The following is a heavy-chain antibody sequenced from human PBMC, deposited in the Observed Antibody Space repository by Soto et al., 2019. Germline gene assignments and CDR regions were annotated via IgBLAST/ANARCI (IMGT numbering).Heavy chain of an antibody. D-gene: IGHD5-18*01. V-gene: IGHV3-30*18. J-gene: IGHJ4*02. CDR2: ISYDENNK. Sequence: QVQLVESGGGVVQPGRSLRLSCAASGFTFTNYAMHWVRQAPGKGLEWVAVISYDENNKYYADSVKGRFTISRDNSKNTVYLQMDSLRAEDTAVYYCAKKEGRVVDTTMVGIFDYWGQGTLVTVSS. CDR1: GFTFTNYA. CDR3: AKKEGRVVDTTMVGIFDY.